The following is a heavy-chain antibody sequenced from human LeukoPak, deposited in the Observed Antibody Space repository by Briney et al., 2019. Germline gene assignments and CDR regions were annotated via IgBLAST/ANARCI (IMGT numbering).Heavy chain of an antibody. J-gene: IGHJ4*02. Sequence: GGSLRLSCAASGFTFSSYSMNWVRQAPGKGLEWVSSISSSSSYIYYTDSVKGRFTISRDNAKNSLYLQMNSLRAEDTAVYYCARWGTLGYCSSTSCYLDYWGQGILVTVSS. CDR1: GFTFSSYS. CDR2: ISSSSSYI. D-gene: IGHD2-2*01. CDR3: ARWGTLGYCSSTSCYLDY. V-gene: IGHV3-21*01.